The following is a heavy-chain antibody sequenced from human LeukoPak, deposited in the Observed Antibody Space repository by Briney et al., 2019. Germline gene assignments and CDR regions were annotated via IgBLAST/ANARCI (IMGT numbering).Heavy chain of an antibody. CDR1: GFTFSSYA. V-gene: IGHV3-23*01. CDR2: ISGSGGST. J-gene: IGHJ4*02. CDR3: ASRPQRDVATTDY. Sequence: GGSLRLSCAASGFTFSSYAMSWVRQAPGKGLEWVSGISGSGGSTYYAGSVKGRFTISRDNSKNTLYLQMNSLRAEDTAVYYCASRPQRDVATTDYWGQGTLVTVSS. D-gene: IGHD5-12*01.